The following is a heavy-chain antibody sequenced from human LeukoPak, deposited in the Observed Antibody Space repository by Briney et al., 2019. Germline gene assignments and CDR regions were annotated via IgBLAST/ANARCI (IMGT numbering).Heavy chain of an antibody. CDR2: IYYSGST. CDR1: GGSVSSGSYY. D-gene: IGHD3-22*01. CDR3: ARRVSKYYYDSSGYSHWYFDL. V-gene: IGHV4-61*01. Sequence: SETLSLTCTVSGGSVSSGSYYWSWFRQPPGKGLEWIGYIYYSGSTNYNPSLKSRVTISVDTSKNQFSLKLSSVTAADTAVYYCARRVSKYYYDSSGYSHWYFDLWGRGTLVTVSS. J-gene: IGHJ2*01.